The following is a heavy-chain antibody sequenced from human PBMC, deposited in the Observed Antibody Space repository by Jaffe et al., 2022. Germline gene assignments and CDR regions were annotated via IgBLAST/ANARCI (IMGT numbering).Heavy chain of an antibody. CDR3: AREGAVAAQFDY. J-gene: IGHJ4*02. CDR1: GYTFTSYA. V-gene: IGHV1-3*01. Sequence: QVQLVQSGAEVKKPGASVKVSCKASGYTFTSYAMHWVRQAPGQRLEWMGWINAGNGNTKYSQKFQGRVTITRDTSASTAYMELSSLRSEDTAVYYCAREGAVAAQFDYWGQGTLVTVSS. CDR2: INAGNGNT. D-gene: IGHD6-19*01.